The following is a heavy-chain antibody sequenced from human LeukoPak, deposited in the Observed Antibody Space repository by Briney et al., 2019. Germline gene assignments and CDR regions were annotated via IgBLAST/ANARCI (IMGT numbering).Heavy chain of an antibody. CDR2: ISAYNGNT. CDR1: GYTFTSYG. J-gene: IGHJ4*02. Sequence: ASVKVSCKASGYTFTSYGISWVRQAPGQGLEWMGWISAYNGNTNYAQKLQGRVTMTTDTSTSTAYMELRSLRSDDTAVYYCARSPRSYYDSSGYYYVSDYWGQGTLVTVSS. CDR3: ARSPRSYYDSSGYYYVSDY. V-gene: IGHV1-18*01. D-gene: IGHD3-22*01.